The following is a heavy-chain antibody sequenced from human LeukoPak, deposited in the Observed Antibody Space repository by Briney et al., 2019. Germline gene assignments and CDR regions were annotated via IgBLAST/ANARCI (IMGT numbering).Heavy chain of an antibody. Sequence: TSETLSLTCTVSGGSISSYYWSWIRQPPGKGLEWIGYIYYSGSTNYNPSLKSRVTISVDTSKNQFSLKLSSVTAADTAVYYCARGGLEGYGGNRDAFDIWGQGTMVTVSS. CDR3: ARGGLEGYGGNRDAFDI. D-gene: IGHD4-23*01. J-gene: IGHJ3*02. CDR2: IYYSGST. V-gene: IGHV4-59*01. CDR1: GGSISSYY.